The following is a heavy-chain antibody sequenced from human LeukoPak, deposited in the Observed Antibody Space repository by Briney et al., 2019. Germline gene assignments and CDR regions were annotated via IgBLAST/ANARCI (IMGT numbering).Heavy chain of an antibody. Sequence: PGESLKISCKGSGYIFTSYWIGWVRQMPGKGLEWMGIIYPGDSDIRYSPSFQGQVTISADKSITTAYLQWSSLKASDTAMYYCARRRDLYSGSYYPFDYWGQGTLVTVSS. CDR1: GYIFTSYW. CDR2: IYPGDSDI. J-gene: IGHJ4*02. CDR3: ARRRDLYSGSYYPFDY. D-gene: IGHD1-26*01. V-gene: IGHV5-51*03.